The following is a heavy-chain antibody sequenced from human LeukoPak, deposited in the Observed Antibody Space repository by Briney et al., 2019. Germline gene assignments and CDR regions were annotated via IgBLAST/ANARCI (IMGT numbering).Heavy chain of an antibody. CDR2: MNPKNGGT. CDR1: GYTFSDYY. V-gene: IGHV1-2*02. CDR3: ARCSVVVPAAINWFDP. J-gene: IGHJ5*02. D-gene: IGHD2-2*01. Sequence: GASVKVSCKASGYTFSDYYMHWVRQAPGQGLEWMGWMNPKNGGTNYAQKFQGRVIMTRDTSINTAYMELSRLTSDDTAVYYCARCSVVVPAAINWFDPWGQGTLVTASS.